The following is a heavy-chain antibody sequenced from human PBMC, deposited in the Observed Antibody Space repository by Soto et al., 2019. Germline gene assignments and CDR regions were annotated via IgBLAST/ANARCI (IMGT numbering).Heavy chain of an antibody. D-gene: IGHD2-21*02. Sequence: SETLSLTCTVSGGSIGSGDYYWSWIRQPPGKGLEWVGYIYQSGSTYYNPSLKSRVTIAADRSKNQFSLNLASVTAADTAVYYCARSYSGGDAYFDYWGQGTVVTVSS. V-gene: IGHV4-30-4*01. J-gene: IGHJ4*02. CDR3: ARSYSGGDAYFDY. CDR1: GGSIGSGDYY. CDR2: IYQSGST.